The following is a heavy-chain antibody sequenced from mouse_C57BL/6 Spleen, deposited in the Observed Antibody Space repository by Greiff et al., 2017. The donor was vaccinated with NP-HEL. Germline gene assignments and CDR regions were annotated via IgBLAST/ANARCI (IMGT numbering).Heavy chain of an antibody. Sequence: EVQLQQSGAELVKPGASVKLSCTASGFNIKDYYMHWVKQRTEQGLEWIGRIDPEDGETKYAPKFQGKATITADTSSNTAYLQLRGLTSEGTAVYYCVPLTTVVAPFACWGQGTLVTVSA. CDR2: IDPEDGET. D-gene: IGHD1-1*01. CDR3: VPLTTVVAPFAC. CDR1: GFNIKDYY. J-gene: IGHJ3*01. V-gene: IGHV14-2*01.